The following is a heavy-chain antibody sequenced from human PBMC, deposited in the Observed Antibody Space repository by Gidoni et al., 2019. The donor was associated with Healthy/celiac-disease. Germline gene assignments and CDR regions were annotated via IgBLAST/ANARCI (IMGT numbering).Heavy chain of an antibody. V-gene: IGHV3-7*04. CDR3: ARDTPLGVPAAMGLRHIYYYGMDV. J-gene: IGHJ6*02. CDR1: GFTFSSYW. D-gene: IGHD2-2*01. CDR2: IKQDGSEK. Sequence: EVQLVESGGGLVQPGGSLRLSCAASGFTFSSYWMSSLRQAPGKGLEWVANIKQDGSEKYYVDSVKGRFTISRDNAKNSLYLQMNSLRAEDTAVYYCARDTPLGVPAAMGLRHIYYYGMDVWGQGTTVTVSS.